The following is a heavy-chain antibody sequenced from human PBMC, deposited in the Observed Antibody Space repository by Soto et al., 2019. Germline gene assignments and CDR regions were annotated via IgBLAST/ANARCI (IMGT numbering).Heavy chain of an antibody. V-gene: IGHV3-33*01. CDR2: IWYDGSNK. CDR3: ARSLAHEDTAMQRWDFDY. J-gene: IGHJ4*02. D-gene: IGHD5-18*01. CDR1: GFTFSSYG. Sequence: GGSLRLSCAASGFTFSSYGMHWVRQAPGKGLEWVAVIWYDGSNKYYADSVKGRFTISRDNSKNTLYLQMNSLRAEDTAVYYCARSLAHEDTAMQRWDFDYWGQGTLVTVSS.